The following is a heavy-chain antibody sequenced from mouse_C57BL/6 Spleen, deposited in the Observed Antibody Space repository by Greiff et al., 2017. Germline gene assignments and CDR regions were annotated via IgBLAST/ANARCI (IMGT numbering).Heavy chain of an antibody. Sequence: EVQLQQSGPELVKPGASVKMSCKASGYTFTDYNMHWVKQSHGKSLEWIGYINPNNGGTSYNQKFKGKATLTVNKSSSTAYMELRSLTSEDSAVYYCARSDYSYTGSSYYYFDYWGQGTTLTVSS. D-gene: IGHD1-1*01. CDR2: INPNNGGT. J-gene: IGHJ2*01. CDR3: ARSDYSYTGSSYYYFDY. V-gene: IGHV1-22*01. CDR1: GYTFTDYN.